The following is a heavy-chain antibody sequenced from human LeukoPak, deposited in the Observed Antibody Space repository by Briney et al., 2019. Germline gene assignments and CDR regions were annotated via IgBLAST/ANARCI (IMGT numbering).Heavy chain of an antibody. CDR1: GYTFTSYY. CDR3: ARDRGINNPYLPTKNAEPNWFDP. V-gene: IGHV1-46*01. D-gene: IGHD1/OR15-1a*01. CDR2: INPSGGST. Sequence: ASVKVSCKASGYTFTSYYMHWVRQAPGQGLEWMGIINPSGGSTSYAQKFQGRVTMTRDTSTSTVYMELSSLRSEDTAVYYCARDRGINNPYLPTKNAEPNWFDPWGQGTLVTVSS. J-gene: IGHJ5*02.